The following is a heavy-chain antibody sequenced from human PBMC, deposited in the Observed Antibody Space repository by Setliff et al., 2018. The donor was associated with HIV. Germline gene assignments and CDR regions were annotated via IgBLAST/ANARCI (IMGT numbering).Heavy chain of an antibody. Sequence: SETLSLTCAVYGGSFSAYYWSWIRQSPEMGLEWIAELSHTGSTKYNPSLGSRVTISLATSKNQFSLSLGSLSAADTAVYYCARDKRYRFPFDSWGQGTLVTVS. CDR3: ARDKRYRFPFDS. D-gene: IGHD2-2*02. CDR2: LSHTGST. J-gene: IGHJ4*02. V-gene: IGHV4-34*01. CDR1: GGSFSAYY.